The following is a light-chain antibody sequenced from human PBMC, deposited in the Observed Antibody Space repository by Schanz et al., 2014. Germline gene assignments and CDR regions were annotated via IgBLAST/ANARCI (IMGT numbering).Light chain of an antibody. Sequence: QSVLTQPPSASGPPGQRVTISCSGSSSNVGRSYVYWYQQLPGTAPKLIIYADSDRRSGVPDRFSGSKSGTSASLAISGLQSEDEADYYCAAWDDSLNGLYVFGTGTKLTVL. J-gene: IGLJ1*01. CDR3: AAWDDSLNGLYV. CDR1: SSNVGRSY. CDR2: ADS. V-gene: IGLV1-44*01.